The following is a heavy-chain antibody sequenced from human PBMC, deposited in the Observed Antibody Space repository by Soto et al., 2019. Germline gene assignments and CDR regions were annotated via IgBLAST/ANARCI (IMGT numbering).Heavy chain of an antibody. CDR3: AKVGVVRGVRRDWFDP. CDR1: GFTFDDYA. CDR2: ISWNSGSI. D-gene: IGHD3-10*01. V-gene: IGHV3-9*01. J-gene: IGHJ5*02. Sequence: EAQLVESGGGLVQPGRSLRLSCAASGFTFDDYAMHWVRQAPGKGLEWVSGISWNSGSIGYADSVRGRFTISRDNAKNYLYLQMNSLRPEDTALYYCAKVGVVRGVRRDWFDPWGQGTLVTVSS.